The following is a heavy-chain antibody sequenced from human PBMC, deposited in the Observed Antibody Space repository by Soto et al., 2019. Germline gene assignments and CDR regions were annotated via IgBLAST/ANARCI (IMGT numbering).Heavy chain of an antibody. J-gene: IGHJ6*02. D-gene: IGHD3-10*01. Sequence: PSETLSLTCTIYGGSFSDYYWGWIRQPPGKGLEWIAEINHSGSTNYNPSFKSRVTISVDTSKNQFSLKLISVTAADTAVYYCARGLRASYGVRLSYYYYGMDVWGQGTTVTVS. CDR3: ARGLRASYGVRLSYYYYGMDV. V-gene: IGHV4-34*01. CDR2: INHSGST. CDR1: GGSFSDYY.